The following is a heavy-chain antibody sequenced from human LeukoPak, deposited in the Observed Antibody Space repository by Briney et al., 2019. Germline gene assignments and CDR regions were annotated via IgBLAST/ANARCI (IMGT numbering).Heavy chain of an antibody. CDR2: ISAYNGNT. Sequence: GPSVKVSCKASGGTFSSYAISWVRQAPGQGLEWMGWISAYNGNTNYAQKLQGRVTMTTDTSTSTAYMELRSLRSDDTAVYYCARDKHTYYFDYWGQGTLVTVSS. CDR3: ARDKHTYYFDY. J-gene: IGHJ4*02. V-gene: IGHV1-18*01. CDR1: GGTFSSYA.